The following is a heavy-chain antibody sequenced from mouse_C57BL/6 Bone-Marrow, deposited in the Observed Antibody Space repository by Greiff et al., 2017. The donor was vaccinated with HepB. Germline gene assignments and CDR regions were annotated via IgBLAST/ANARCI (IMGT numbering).Heavy chain of an antibody. CDR1: GFNIKGDY. CDR2: IDPENGDT. CDR3: TTLTGYYFDY. J-gene: IGHJ2*01. V-gene: IGHV14-4*01. Sequence: VQLQQSGAELVRPGASVKLSCTASGFNIKGDYMHWVKQRPEQGLEWIGWIDPENGDTEYASKFQGKATITADTSSNTAYLQLSSLTSEDTAVYYCTTLTGYYFDYWGQGTTLTVSS. D-gene: IGHD4-1*01.